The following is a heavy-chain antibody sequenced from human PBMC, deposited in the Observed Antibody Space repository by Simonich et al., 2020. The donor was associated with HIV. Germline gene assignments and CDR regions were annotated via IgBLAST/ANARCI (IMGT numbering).Heavy chain of an antibody. D-gene: IGHD6-19*01. J-gene: IGHJ4*02. V-gene: IGHV1-46*01. Sequence: GQGLEWMGIINPSGGSTSSAQKFQGRLTMTRDTSTSTVYMELSSLISEDTAVYYCARGGGSSGWYGDDYWGQGTLVTVSS. CDR2: INPSGGST. CDR3: ARGGGSSGWYGDDY.